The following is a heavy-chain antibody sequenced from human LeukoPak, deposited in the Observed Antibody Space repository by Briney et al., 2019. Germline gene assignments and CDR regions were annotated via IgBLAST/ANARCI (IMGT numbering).Heavy chain of an antibody. D-gene: IGHD3-22*01. CDR3: ARRGYESSGPKYYFDH. Sequence: GGSLRLSCAASGFTFSSYAMHWVRQAPGKGLQWVSLFDRGSLDTYYADSVRGRFTVSRDNDKNTLYLQMNSLRAEDTAVYYCARRGYESSGPKYYFDHWGQGILVTVSS. J-gene: IGHJ4*02. CDR1: GFTFSSYA. V-gene: IGHV3-23*01. CDR2: FDRGSLDT.